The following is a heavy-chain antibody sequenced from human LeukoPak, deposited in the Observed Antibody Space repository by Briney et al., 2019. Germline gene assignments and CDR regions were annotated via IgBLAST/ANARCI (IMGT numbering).Heavy chain of an antibody. D-gene: IGHD6-19*01. CDR1: GYTFTSYD. Sequence: WASVKVSCKASGYTFTSYDINWVRKATGQGLEWMGWMNPNSGNTGYAQKFQGRVTMTRNTSISTAYMELSSLRSEDTAVYYCAREYPLSYSSGWYDYWGQGTLVTVSS. J-gene: IGHJ4*02. CDR3: AREYPLSYSSGWYDY. CDR2: MNPNSGNT. V-gene: IGHV1-8*01.